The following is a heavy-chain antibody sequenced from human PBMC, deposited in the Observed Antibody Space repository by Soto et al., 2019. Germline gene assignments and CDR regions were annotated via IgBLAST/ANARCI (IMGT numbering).Heavy chain of an antibody. CDR2: IYYSGST. CDR3: AARVYGFWSGLLDY. J-gene: IGHJ4*02. D-gene: IGHD3-3*01. CDR1: GGSISSSSYY. Sequence: SETLSLTCTVSGGSISSSSYYWGWIRQPPGKGLEWIGSIYYSGSTYYNPSLKSRVTISVDTSKNQFSLKLSSVTAADTAVYYCAARVYGFWSGLLDYWGQGXLVTVYS. V-gene: IGHV4-39*01.